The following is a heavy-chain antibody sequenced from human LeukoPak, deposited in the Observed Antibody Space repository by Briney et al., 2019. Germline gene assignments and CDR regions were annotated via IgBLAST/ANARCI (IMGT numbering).Heavy chain of an antibody. J-gene: IGHJ4*02. D-gene: IGHD1-1*01. CDR1: RITFRNAW. Sequence: PGGSLRLSCAVSRITFRNAWMSWVRPAPGKGLEWVARIRSKTEGETKEYAASVKGRFTISRDDSRSRLYLQMNSLKTEDTAVYYCATGVVTGTSRWGQGTLVTVSS. CDR3: ATGVVTGTSR. V-gene: IGHV3-15*01. CDR2: IRSKTEGETK.